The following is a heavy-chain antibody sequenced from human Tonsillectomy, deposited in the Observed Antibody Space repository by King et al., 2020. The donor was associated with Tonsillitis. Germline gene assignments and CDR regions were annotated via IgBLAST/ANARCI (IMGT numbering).Heavy chain of an antibody. CDR3: ARGGERALKYPLGN. Sequence: VQLQESGPGLVKPSQTLSLTCTVSGGSISDNNYSWNWIRQPPGKGLEWIGYMYYSGSTHYNPSLKSRVIISVYTSKNQFSLKLTSVTAADTAIYFCARGGERALKYPLGNWGQGTLVTVSS. V-gene: IGHV4-30-4*07. CDR2: MYYSGST. J-gene: IGHJ4*02. CDR1: GGSISDNNYS. D-gene: IGHD3-16*01.